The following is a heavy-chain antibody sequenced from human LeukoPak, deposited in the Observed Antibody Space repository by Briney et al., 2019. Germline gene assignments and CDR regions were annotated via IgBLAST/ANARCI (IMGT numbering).Heavy chain of an antibody. V-gene: IGHV3-7*01. J-gene: IGHJ4*02. CDR3: ARGTPTTRDFDY. CDR1: GFTFSTYW. Sequence: GGSLRLSCAASGFTFSTYWMSWVRQAPGKGLEWVANIKEDESEKYYVDSVKGRFTISRDNAKNSLLLQMNSLRAEDTAVYYCARGTPTTRDFDYWGQGTLVTVSS. CDR2: IKEDESEK. D-gene: IGHD4-11*01.